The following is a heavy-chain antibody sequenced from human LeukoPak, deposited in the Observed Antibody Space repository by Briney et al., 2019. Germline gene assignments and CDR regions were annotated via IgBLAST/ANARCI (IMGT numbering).Heavy chain of an antibody. Sequence: SETLSLTCAVYGGSFSGYYWSWIRQPPGKGLEWIGEINHSGSTNYNPSLKSRVTISVDTSKNQFSLKLSSVTAADTAVYYCGRVGAASWDFDYWGQGTLVTVSS. CDR3: GRVGAASWDFDY. D-gene: IGHD2-15*01. CDR1: GGSFSGYY. V-gene: IGHV4-34*01. J-gene: IGHJ4*02. CDR2: INHSGST.